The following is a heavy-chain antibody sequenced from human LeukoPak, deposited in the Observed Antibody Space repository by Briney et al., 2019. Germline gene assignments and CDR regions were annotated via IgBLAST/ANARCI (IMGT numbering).Heavy chain of an antibody. V-gene: IGHV3-7*01. D-gene: IGHD3-3*01. CDR2: IKQDGSEK. J-gene: IGHJ4*02. Sequence: GGSLRLSCAASGFTFSSYWMSWVRQAPGKGLEWVANIKQDGSEKYYVDSVKGRFTISRDNAKNSLYLQMNSLRAEDTAVYYCARARITIFGVVIMAYFDYWGQGPLVTVSS. CDR1: GFTFSSYW. CDR3: ARARITIFGVVIMAYFDY.